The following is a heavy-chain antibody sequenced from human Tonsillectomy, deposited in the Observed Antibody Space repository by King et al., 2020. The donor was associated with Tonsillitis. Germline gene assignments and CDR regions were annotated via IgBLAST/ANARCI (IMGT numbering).Heavy chain of an antibody. CDR1: GFTFSSYW. J-gene: IGHJ5*02. D-gene: IGHD1-7*01. Sequence: VQLVESGGGLVQPGGSLRLSCAASGFTFSSYWMHWVRQAPGKGLVWVSRINSDGSSTSYADSVKGRFTISRDNAKNTLYLQMNSLRAEDTDVYYCARVVNWNYDWFDPWGQGTLVTVSS. V-gene: IGHV3-74*01. CDR2: INSDGSST. CDR3: ARVVNWNYDWFDP.